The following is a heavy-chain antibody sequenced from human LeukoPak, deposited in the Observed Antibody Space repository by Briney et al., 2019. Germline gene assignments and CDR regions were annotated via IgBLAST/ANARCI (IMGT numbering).Heavy chain of an antibody. J-gene: IGHJ5*02. V-gene: IGHV1-69*01. CDR1: GGTFSSYA. Sequence: AASVKVSCKASGGTFSSYAISWVRQAPGQGLEWMGGIIPIFGTANYAQKFQGRVTITADESTSTAYMELSSLRSEDTAVYYCARGYSGYDDGNWFDPWGQGTLVTVSS. CDR3: ARGYSGYDDGNWFDP. CDR2: IIPIFGTA. D-gene: IGHD5-12*01.